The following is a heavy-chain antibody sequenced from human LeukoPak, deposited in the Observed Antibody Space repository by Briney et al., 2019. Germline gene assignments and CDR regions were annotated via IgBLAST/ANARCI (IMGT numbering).Heavy chain of an antibody. CDR2: INHSGST. CDR1: GGSFSGYY. Sequence: SETLSLTCAVYGGSFSGYYWSWIRQPPGKGLEWIGEINHSGSTNYNPSLKSRVTISVDTSKNQFSLKLSSVTAADTAVYYCPRGIAVAGVYYFDYWGQGTLVTVSS. D-gene: IGHD6-19*01. V-gene: IGHV4-34*01. J-gene: IGHJ4*02. CDR3: PRGIAVAGVYYFDY.